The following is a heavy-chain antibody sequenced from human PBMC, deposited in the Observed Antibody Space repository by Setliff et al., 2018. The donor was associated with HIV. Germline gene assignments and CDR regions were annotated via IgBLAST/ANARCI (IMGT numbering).Heavy chain of an antibody. CDR1: GYTLTELS. J-gene: IGHJ3*02. V-gene: IGHV1-24*01. CDR2: FDPEDAET. D-gene: IGHD3-9*01. CDR3: ATDAYHDSLTGPTPGAFDI. Sequence: ASVKVSCKVSGYTLTELSIHWVRQVPGEGLEWMGGFDPEDAETIYAEKFQGRVTMTEDTTTETAYMELSSLRSEDTAVYYVATDAYHDSLTGPTPGAFDIWGQGTVVTVSS.